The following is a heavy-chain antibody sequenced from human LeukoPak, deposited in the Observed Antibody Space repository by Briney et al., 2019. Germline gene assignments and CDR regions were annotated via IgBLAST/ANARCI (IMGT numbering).Heavy chain of an antibody. J-gene: IGHJ5*02. CDR2: IYYSGST. D-gene: IGHD6-13*01. Sequence: SETLSLTCTVSGGSISSSSYYWGWIRQPPGKGLEWIGSIYYSGSTYYNPSLKSRVTISVDTSKNQFSLKLSSVTAADTAVYYCAREANIAAAIVWFDPWGQGTLVTVSS. V-gene: IGHV4-39*02. CDR3: AREANIAAAIVWFDP. CDR1: GGSISSSSYY.